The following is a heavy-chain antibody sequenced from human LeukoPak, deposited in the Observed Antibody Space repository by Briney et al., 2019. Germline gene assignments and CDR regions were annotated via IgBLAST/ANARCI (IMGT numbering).Heavy chain of an antibody. V-gene: IGHV1-69*06. D-gene: IGHD6-13*01. Sequence: EASVKVSCKASGGTFSSYAITWVRQAPGQGLEWMGGIIPIFGTANYAQKFQGRVTITADKSTNTAYMELTSLRSEDTAVYYCARSSIIAAAGPYYFDYWGQGTLVTVSS. CDR3: ARSSIIAAAGPYYFDY. CDR1: GGTFSSYA. J-gene: IGHJ4*02. CDR2: IIPIFGTA.